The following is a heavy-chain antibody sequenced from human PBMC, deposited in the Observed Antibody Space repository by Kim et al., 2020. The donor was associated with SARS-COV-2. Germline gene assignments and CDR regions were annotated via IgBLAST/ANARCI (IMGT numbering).Heavy chain of an antibody. D-gene: IGHD2-15*01. V-gene: IGHV4-39*01. CDR2: IYYSGST. CDR3: ANLVVVVAARSAYGMDV. CDR1: GGSISSSSYY. J-gene: IGHJ6*02. Sequence: SETLSLTCTVSGGSISSSSYYWGWIRQPPGKGLEWIGSIYYSGSTYYNPSLKSRVTIPVDTSKNQFSLKLSSVTAADTAVYYCANLVVVVAARSAYGMDVWGRGTTVTVSS.